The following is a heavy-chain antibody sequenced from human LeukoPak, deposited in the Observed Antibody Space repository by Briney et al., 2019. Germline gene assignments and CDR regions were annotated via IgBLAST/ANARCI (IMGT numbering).Heavy chain of an antibody. V-gene: IGHV4-34*01. CDR2: INHSGST. CDR1: GGSISSYY. Sequence: PSETLSLTCTVSGGSISSYYWSWIRQPPGKGLEWIGEINHSGSTNYNPSLKSRVTISVDTSKNQFSLKLSSVTAADTAVYYCARVPRVRYYDSKGLDYWGQGTLVTVSS. D-gene: IGHD3-3*01. CDR3: ARVPRVRYYDSKGLDY. J-gene: IGHJ4*02.